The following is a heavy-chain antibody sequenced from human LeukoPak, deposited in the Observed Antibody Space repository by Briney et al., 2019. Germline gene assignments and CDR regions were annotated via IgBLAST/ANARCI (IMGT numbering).Heavy chain of an antibody. J-gene: IGHJ4*02. CDR3: ARRGGGGDIAGYCSSTSCPYYFDY. D-gene: IGHD2-2*03. CDR1: GGSIASSSNY. Sequence: SETLSLTCTVSGGSIASSSNYWVWIRQPPGKGLEWIGYIYYSGSTNYNPSLKSRVTISVDTSKNQFSLKLSSVTAADTAVYYCARRGGGGDIAGYCSSTSCPYYFDYWGQGTLVTVSS. V-gene: IGHV4-61*05. CDR2: IYYSGST.